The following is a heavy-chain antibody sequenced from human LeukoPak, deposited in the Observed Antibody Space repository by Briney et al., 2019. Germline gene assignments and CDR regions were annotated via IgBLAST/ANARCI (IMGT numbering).Heavy chain of an antibody. V-gene: IGHV1-2*02. J-gene: IGHJ4*02. CDR1: GYTFTDYY. CDR3: ARGNRRQPKAAAGLSRFDY. Sequence: ASVKVSCKASGYTFTDYYVHWVRQAPGQGLEWMGSINTNSGGTNYAQKFQGRVTMTRDTSISTAYMELSRLRSDDTAVYYCARGNRRQPKAAAGLSRFDYWGQGTLVTVSS. CDR2: INTNSGGT. D-gene: IGHD6-13*01.